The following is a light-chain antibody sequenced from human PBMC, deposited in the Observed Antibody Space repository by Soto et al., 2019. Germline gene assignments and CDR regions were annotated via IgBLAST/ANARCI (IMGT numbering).Light chain of an antibody. CDR2: GGS. Sequence: DIVLTQSPGTLSLTPGERATLSCRASQSVSINHLAWYQQKPGQAPRLLIYGGSSRAPGIPVRFSGSGSETDFTLTITRLEPEDFAGYYCQQYSSSRTFGQGTMVDVK. V-gene: IGKV3-20*01. CDR1: QSVSINH. CDR3: QQYSSSRT. J-gene: IGKJ1*01.